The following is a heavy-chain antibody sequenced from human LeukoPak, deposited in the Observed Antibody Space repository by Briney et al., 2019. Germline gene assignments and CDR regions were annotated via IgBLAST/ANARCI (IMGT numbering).Heavy chain of an antibody. CDR2: INHSGST. CDR1: GGSISSFY. CDR3: ARLRPFDY. V-gene: IGHV4-34*01. J-gene: IGHJ4*02. Sequence: SETLSLTCTVSGGSISSFYWSWIRQPPGKGLEWIGEINHSGSTNYNPSLKSRVTISVDTSKNQFSLKLSSVTAADTAVYYCARLRPFDYWGQGTLVTVSS.